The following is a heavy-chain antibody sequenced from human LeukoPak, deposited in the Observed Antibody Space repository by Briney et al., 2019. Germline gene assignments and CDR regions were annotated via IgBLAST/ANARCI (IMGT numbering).Heavy chain of an antibody. CDR3: PRSTMGARRKYDY. CDR1: GDTFTTYD. J-gene: IGHJ4*02. D-gene: IGHD1-26*01. Sequence: ASVPDSCLATGDTFTTYDVNWVRQAPGQGLEWMGWMNPNSGNTEFVQRFQGRVIMTMNTSISTHYMELTSQTSIDTAVYYFPRSTMGARRKYDYWGQGTRVTVTS. CDR2: MNPNSGNT. V-gene: IGHV1-8*01.